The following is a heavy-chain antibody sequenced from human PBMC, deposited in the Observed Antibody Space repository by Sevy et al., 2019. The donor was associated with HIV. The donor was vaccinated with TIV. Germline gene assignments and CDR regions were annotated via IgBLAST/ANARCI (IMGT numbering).Heavy chain of an antibody. CDR1: GDSVSGSYY. Sequence: SETLSLTCTVSGDSVSGSYYWGWIRQSPGKGLEWIGSIWYGGNTYYNPSLKSRVSRSIHTSKKQFSLRLSSVTAADTAVYYCARTPMVRGIITIFDIWGQGTKVTVSS. CDR2: IWYGGNT. D-gene: IGHD3-10*01. J-gene: IGHJ3*02. V-gene: IGHV4-38-2*02. CDR3: ARTPMVRGIITIFDI.